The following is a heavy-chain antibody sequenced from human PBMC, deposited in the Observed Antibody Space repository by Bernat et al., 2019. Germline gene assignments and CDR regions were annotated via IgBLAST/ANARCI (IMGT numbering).Heavy chain of an antibody. CDR2: IYYSGST. CDR1: GGSISSSSYY. J-gene: IGHJ4*02. CDR3: ARGNDFWSCYYGGYYFDY. V-gene: IGHV4-39*01. D-gene: IGHD3-3*01. Sequence: QLQLQESGPGLVKPSETLSLTCTVSGGSISSSSYYWGWIRQPPGKGLEWIGSIYYSGSTYYNPSLKSRVNISVDTSKNQFSLKLRSVTAADTAVYYCARGNDFWSCYYGGYYFDYWGQGTLVTVSS.